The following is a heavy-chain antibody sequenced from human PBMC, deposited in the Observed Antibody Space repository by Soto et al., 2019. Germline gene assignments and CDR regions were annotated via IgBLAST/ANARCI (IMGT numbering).Heavy chain of an antibody. D-gene: IGHD3-22*01. CDR2: INPSGGST. CDR1: GYTFTSYY. Sequence: ASVKVSCKASGYTFTSYYMHWVRQAPGQGLEWMGIINPSGGSTSYAQKFQGRVTMTRDTSTSTVYMGLSSLRSEDTAVYYCARDRRYYYDSSGYPSIVDYSDYWGQGTLVTVSS. CDR3: ARDRRYYYDSSGYPSIVDYSDY. V-gene: IGHV1-46*01. J-gene: IGHJ4*02.